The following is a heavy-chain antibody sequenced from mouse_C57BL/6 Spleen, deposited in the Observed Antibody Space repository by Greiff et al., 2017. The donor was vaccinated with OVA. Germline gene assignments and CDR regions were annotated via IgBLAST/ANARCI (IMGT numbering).Heavy chain of an antibody. CDR2: IHPNSGST. D-gene: IGHD1-1*01. J-gene: IGHJ1*03. CDR1: GYTFTSYW. V-gene: IGHV1-64*01. CDR3: AREDYYGSGGYFDV. Sequence: QVQLQQPGAELVKPGASVKLSCKASGYTFTSYWMHWVKQRPGQSLEWIGMIHPNSGSTNYNEKFKSKATLTVDKSSSTAYMQLSSLTSEDSAVYYCAREDYYGSGGYFDVWGTGTTVTVSS.